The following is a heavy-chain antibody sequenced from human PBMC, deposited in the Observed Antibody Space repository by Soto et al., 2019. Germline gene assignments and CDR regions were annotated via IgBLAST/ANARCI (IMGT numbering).Heavy chain of an antibody. CDR1: GYTFTSYA. V-gene: IGHV1-3*01. Sequence: ASVKVSCTASGYTFTSYAMHWVRQAPGQRLEWMGWINAGNGNTKYSQKFQGRVTITRDTSASTAYMELSSLRAEDTAVYYCARAISLSDSSSWYIHPYYYYGMDVWGQGTTVTVSS. J-gene: IGHJ6*02. CDR3: ARAISLSDSSSWYIHPYYYYGMDV. D-gene: IGHD6-13*01. CDR2: INAGNGNT.